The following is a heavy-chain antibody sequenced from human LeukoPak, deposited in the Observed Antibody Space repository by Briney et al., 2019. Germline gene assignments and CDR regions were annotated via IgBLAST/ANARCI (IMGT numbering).Heavy chain of an antibody. V-gene: IGHV3-30-3*01. D-gene: IGHD1-26*01. CDR3: GGGSGGLRGPWGYGMGG. CDR1: GFTFSSYA. Sequence: PGGSLRLSCAASGFTFSSYAMHWVRQAPGKGLEWVAVISYDGSSKYYADSVKGRFTISRDNSKNTLYLQMNSLRAEDTAVYYRGGGSGGLRGPWGYGMGGLGQGTTVTVSS. J-gene: IGHJ6*02. CDR2: ISYDGSSK.